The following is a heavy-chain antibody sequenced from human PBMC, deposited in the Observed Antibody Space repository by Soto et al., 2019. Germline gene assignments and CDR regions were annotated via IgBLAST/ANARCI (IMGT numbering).Heavy chain of an antibody. Sequence: QVQLVKSGAEVKKPGASVKVSCKASGYTFTSYYMHWVRQAPGQGLEWMGIINPSGGSTSYAQKFQGRVTMTRDTSTSTVYMELSSLRSEDTAVYYCARSQYSSGWELDFDYWGQGTLVTVSS. D-gene: IGHD6-19*01. CDR1: GYTFTSYY. J-gene: IGHJ4*02. V-gene: IGHV1-46*01. CDR3: ARSQYSSGWELDFDY. CDR2: INPSGGST.